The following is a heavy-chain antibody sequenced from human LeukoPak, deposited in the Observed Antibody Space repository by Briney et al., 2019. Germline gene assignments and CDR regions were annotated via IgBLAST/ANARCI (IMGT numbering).Heavy chain of an antibody. CDR3: ARAGDESTGQYDSLHF. CDR1: GYTFDENH. V-gene: IGHV1-2*02. CDR2: INPKSGAT. D-gene: IGHD2-8*02. J-gene: IGHJ3*01. Sequence: GASVKVSCKASGYTFDENHIHWVRQAPGQGLEWMAWINPKSGATDSAQQFQGRLTMTRDTSIGTASMDLSGLRLDDTGIYYCARAGDESTGQYDSLHFWGQGTMVTVSS.